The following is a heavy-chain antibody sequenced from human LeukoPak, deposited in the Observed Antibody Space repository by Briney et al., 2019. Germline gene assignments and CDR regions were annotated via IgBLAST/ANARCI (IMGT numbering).Heavy chain of an antibody. Sequence: PSETLSLTCTVSGASISSSDYYWGWIRQPPGKGLEWIGSLYYSGNTYYHPSLKNRVTISVDTSKNQFSLNLSSVTAADTVVYYCARGGARRDGYNLGYWGQGTLVTVSS. V-gene: IGHV4-39*01. J-gene: IGHJ4*02. CDR1: GASISSSDYY. D-gene: IGHD5-24*01. CDR3: ARGGARRDGYNLGY. CDR2: LYYSGNT.